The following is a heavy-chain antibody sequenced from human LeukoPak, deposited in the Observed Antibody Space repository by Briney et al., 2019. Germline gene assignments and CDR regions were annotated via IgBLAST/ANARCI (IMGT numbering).Heavy chain of an antibody. Sequence: SVKVSCKASGYTFTSYYIYWVRQAPGQGLEGMGGIIPIFGTANFAQKFQGRVTITTDESTSTAYMELRSLRSEDTAVYYCARGRIAVANNWFDPWGQGTLVTVSS. D-gene: IGHD6-19*01. J-gene: IGHJ5*02. CDR1: GYTFTSYY. V-gene: IGHV1-69*05. CDR3: ARGRIAVANNWFDP. CDR2: IIPIFGTA.